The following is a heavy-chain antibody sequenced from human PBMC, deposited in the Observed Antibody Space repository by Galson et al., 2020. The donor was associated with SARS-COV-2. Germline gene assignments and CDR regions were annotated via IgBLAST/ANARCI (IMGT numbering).Heavy chain of an antibody. D-gene: IGHD2-21*01. CDR1: GYSISSGYY. CDR3: ARDVHIVVVIAITYFDY. V-gene: IGHV4-38-2*02. Sequence: SQTLSLTCTVSGYSISSGYYWGWIRQPPGKGLEWIGSIYHSGSTYYNPSLKSRVTISVDTSKNQFSLKLSSVTAADTAVYYCARDVHIVVVIAITYFDYWGQGTLVTVSS. J-gene: IGHJ4*02. CDR2: IYHSGST.